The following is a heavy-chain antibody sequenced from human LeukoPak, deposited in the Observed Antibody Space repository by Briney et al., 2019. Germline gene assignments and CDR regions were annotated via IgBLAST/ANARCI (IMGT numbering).Heavy chain of an antibody. V-gene: IGHV4-34*01. CDR1: GGSFSGYY. CDR3: ARRWGFTMVRGVNNWFDP. Sequence: PSETLSLTCAVYGGSFSGYYWSWIRQPPGKGLEWIGEINHSGSTNYNPPLKSRVTISVDTSKNQFSLKLSSVTAADTAVYYCARRWGFTMVRGVNNWFDPWGQGTLVTVSS. CDR2: INHSGST. D-gene: IGHD3-10*01. J-gene: IGHJ5*02.